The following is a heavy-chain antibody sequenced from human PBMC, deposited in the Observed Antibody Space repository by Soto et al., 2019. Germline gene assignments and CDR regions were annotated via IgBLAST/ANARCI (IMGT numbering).Heavy chain of an antibody. D-gene: IGHD6-13*01. J-gene: IGHJ5*02. CDR3: ARRHSSSSAFDP. Sequence: EVQLVQSGAEVKKPGESLRISCKGSGYSFTSYWINWVRQMPGKGLEWMGRIDPSDSYTNYSPSFQGHVTISADKSISTAHLQWSSLKASDTAMYYCARRHSSSSAFDPWGQGTLVTVSS. CDR2: IDPSDSYT. CDR1: GYSFTSYW. V-gene: IGHV5-10-1*01.